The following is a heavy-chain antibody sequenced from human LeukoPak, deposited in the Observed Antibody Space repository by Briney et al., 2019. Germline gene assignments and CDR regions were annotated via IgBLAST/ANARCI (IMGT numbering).Heavy chain of an antibody. CDR3: ARDYDFWSGYYRD. Sequence: GGSLRLSCAASGFSISYYSMNWVRQAPGKGLDWVSYISSSSSNIYYADSVKGRFTISRDNAKNSLYLQMNSLRAEDTAVYYCARDYDFWSGYYRDWGQGTLVTVSS. CDR1: GFSISYYS. D-gene: IGHD3-3*01. J-gene: IGHJ4*02. V-gene: IGHV3-21*05. CDR2: ISSSSSNI.